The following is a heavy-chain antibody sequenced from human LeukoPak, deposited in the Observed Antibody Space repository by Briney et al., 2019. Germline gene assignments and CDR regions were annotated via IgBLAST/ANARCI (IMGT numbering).Heavy chain of an antibody. CDR1: GCSFTTYW. J-gene: IGHJ4*02. V-gene: IGHV5-51*01. Sequence: GESLKISCKGSGCSFTTYWIGWVRQVPGKGLEWMGTIYPGDADTIYSPSFQGQVTISADKSISTAYLQWSSLRASDTAMYYCARRISGYYYFDYWGQGTLVTVSS. CDR3: ARRISGYYYFDY. D-gene: IGHD3-22*01. CDR2: IYPGDADT.